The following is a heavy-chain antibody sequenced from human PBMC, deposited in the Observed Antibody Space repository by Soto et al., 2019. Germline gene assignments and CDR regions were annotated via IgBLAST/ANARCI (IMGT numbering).Heavy chain of an antibody. CDR3: AKDAIANDGIWLMDS. V-gene: IGHV3-23*01. CDR2: LLRPGRST. J-gene: IGHJ5*02. CDR1: GFMFSDYA. D-gene: IGHD3-16*01. Sequence: GSLRLSCAASGFMFSDYAMTWARQAPGKELEWVSGLLRPGRSTYYADSVKGRFTISGDTSANTVYLQMDSLRAEDTAVYYCAKDAIANDGIWLMDSWGQGTVVTVSS.